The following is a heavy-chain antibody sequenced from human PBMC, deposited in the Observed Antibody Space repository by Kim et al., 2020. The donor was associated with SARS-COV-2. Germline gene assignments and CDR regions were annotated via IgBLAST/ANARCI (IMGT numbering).Heavy chain of an antibody. V-gene: IGHV3-48*03. Sequence: GGSLRLSCAASGFTFSSYEMNWVRQAPGKGPEWVSYISSSGNTIFYADSVKGRFTISRDNAKNSLYLHMNSLRTEDTAVYYCATQKGSSPAPFDYCGQGT. J-gene: IGHJ4*02. D-gene: IGHD1-26*01. CDR3: ATQKGSSPAPFDY. CDR1: GFTFSSYE. CDR2: ISSSGNTI.